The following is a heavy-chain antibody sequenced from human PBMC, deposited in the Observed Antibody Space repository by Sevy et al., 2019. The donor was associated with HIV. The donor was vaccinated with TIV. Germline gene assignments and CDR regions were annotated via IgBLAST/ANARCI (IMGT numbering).Heavy chain of an antibody. CDR2: ISYDGNYR. V-gene: IGHV3-30*18. D-gene: IGHD1-26*01. CDR3: AKNRPPGGSYFSRHGMDV. CDR1: GFTFSTYD. J-gene: IGHJ6*02. Sequence: GGSLRLSCTASGFTFSTYDIHWVRQAPGKGLEWVAIISYDGNYRYYSDSVRGRFSMSRDNSKNTAYLQMSGLSVEETAVYYCAKNRPPGGSYFSRHGMDVWGRGTTATVSS.